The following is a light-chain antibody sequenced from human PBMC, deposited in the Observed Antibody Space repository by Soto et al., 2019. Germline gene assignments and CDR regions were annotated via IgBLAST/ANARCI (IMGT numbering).Light chain of an antibody. J-gene: IGKJ2*02. CDR3: QQYGSSPRT. CDR2: GPS. Sequence: ENVLTQSPGTLSLSPGERATLSCRASQRVTNNFLAWYQQAPGQALRLLISGPSNRATGIPDRFSGSGSGTDFTLTISRLEPEDFAVYYCQQYGSSPRTFGQGTKLEIK. V-gene: IGKV3-20*01. CDR1: QRVTNNF.